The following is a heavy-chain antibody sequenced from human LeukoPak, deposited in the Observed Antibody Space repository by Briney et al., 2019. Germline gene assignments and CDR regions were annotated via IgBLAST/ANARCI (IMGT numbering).Heavy chain of an antibody. CDR1: GGSISSYY. CDR3: ARWSASAVTHDY. CDR2: IYYSGST. Sequence: PSETLSLTCTVSGGSISSYYWSWIRQPPGKGLGWIGYIYYSGSTNYNPSLKSRVTISVDTSKNQFSLKLSSVTAADTAVYYCARWSASAVTHDYWGQGTLVTVSS. D-gene: IGHD4-11*01. V-gene: IGHV4-59*01. J-gene: IGHJ4*02.